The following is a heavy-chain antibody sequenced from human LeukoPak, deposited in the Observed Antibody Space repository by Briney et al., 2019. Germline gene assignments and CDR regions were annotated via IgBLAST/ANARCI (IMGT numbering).Heavy chain of an antibody. CDR2: IKQDGSEK. V-gene: IGHV3-7*01. D-gene: IGHD1-1*01. CDR3: ARELEGGYYFDY. CDR1: GFTFSSYW. Sequence: GGSLRLSCAASGFTFSSYWMSWVRQAPGKGLEWVANIKQDGSEKYYVDSVKGRLTISRDNAKNSLYLQMNSLRAEDTAVYYCARELEGGYYFDYWGQGTLVTVPS. J-gene: IGHJ4*02.